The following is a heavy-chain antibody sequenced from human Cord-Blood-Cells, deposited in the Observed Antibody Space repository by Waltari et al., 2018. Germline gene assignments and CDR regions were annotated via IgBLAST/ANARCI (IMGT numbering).Heavy chain of an antibody. J-gene: IGHJ4*02. D-gene: IGHD1-20*01. V-gene: IGHV4-39*01. Sequence: QLQLQESGPGLVKPSETLSLTCTVSGGSISSSSYYWGWIRQPPGKGLEWIGSIYYSGSTYYHPSLKSLVTISVDTAKNQFSLKLSSVTAANTAVYYCARGPYRTNYTWTYYFDYWGQGTLVTVSS. CDR1: GGSISSSSYY. CDR2: IYYSGST. CDR3: ARGPYRTNYTWTYYFDY.